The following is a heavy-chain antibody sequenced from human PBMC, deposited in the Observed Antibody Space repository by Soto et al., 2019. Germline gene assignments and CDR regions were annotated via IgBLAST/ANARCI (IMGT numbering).Heavy chain of an antibody. J-gene: IGHJ6*02. CDR1: GYTFTSYG. CDR2: ISAYNGNT. Sequence: ASVKVSCKASGYTFTSYGISWVRQAPGQGLERMGWISAYNGNTNYAQKLQGRVTMTTDTSTSTAYMELRSLRSDDTAVYYCAMDSSSWYGGYYYGMDVWGQGTTVTVSS. CDR3: AMDSSSWYGGYYYGMDV. V-gene: IGHV1-18*01. D-gene: IGHD6-13*01.